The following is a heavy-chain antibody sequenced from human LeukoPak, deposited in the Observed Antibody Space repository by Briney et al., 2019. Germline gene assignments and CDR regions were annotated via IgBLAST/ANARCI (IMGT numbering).Heavy chain of an antibody. J-gene: IGHJ3*02. CDR2: ISYDGSNK. CDR3: AKARYYHDAFDI. V-gene: IGHV3-30*04. D-gene: IGHD3-10*01. Sequence: QPGRSLRLSCAASGFTFSIYAMHWVRQAPGKGLEWVAVISYDGSNKYYADSVKGRFTISRDNSKNTLYLQMNSLRAEDTAVYYCAKARYYHDAFDIWGQGTMVTVSS. CDR1: GFTFSIYA.